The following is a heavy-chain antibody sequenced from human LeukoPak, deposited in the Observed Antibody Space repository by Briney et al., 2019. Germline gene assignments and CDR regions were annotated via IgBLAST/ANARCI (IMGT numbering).Heavy chain of an antibody. CDR2: INTNTGNP. D-gene: IGHD3-10*01. Sequence: ASVKVSCKASGYTFTSYAMNWVRQAPGQGLEWMGWINTNTGNPTYAQGFTGRFVFSLDTSVSTAYLQISSLKAEDTAVYYCARGFRGVLNDSWFDPWGQGTLVTVSS. CDR3: ARGFRGVLNDSWFDP. CDR1: GYTFTSYA. J-gene: IGHJ5*02. V-gene: IGHV7-4-1*02.